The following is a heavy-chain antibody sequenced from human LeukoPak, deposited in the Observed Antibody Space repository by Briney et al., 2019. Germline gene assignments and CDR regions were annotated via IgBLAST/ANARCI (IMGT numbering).Heavy chain of an antibody. D-gene: IGHD3-22*01. CDR1: GYSFTSYW. Sequence: GESLKISCKGSGYSFTSYWIGWVRQMPGKGPEWMGIIYPADSDPRYSPSFQGRVTISADKSISTAYLQWSSLKASDTAMYYCAREGPDSSGYYGKFDYWGQGTLVTVSS. J-gene: IGHJ4*02. V-gene: IGHV5-51*01. CDR3: AREGPDSSGYYGKFDY. CDR2: IYPADSDP.